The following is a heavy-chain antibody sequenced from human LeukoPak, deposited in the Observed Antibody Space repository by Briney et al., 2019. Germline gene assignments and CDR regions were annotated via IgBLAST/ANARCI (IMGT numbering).Heavy chain of an antibody. D-gene: IGHD6-19*01. CDR2: IWYDGSNK. Sequence: GGSLRLSCAASGFTFSSYGMHWVRQAPGKGLEWVAVIWYDGSNKYYADSVKGRFTISRDNSKNTLYLQMNSLRAEDTAVYYCARRAVAWGYYYYGMDVWSQGTTVTVSS. V-gene: IGHV3-33*08. CDR3: ARRAVAWGYYYYGMDV. CDR1: GFTFSSYG. J-gene: IGHJ6*02.